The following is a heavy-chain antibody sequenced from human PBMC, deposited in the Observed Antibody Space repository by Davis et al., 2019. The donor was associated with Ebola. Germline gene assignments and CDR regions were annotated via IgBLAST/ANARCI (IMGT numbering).Heavy chain of an antibody. CDR1: GYSFNTHW. V-gene: IGHV1-18*01. CDR2: ISAYNGNT. D-gene: IGHD2-2*01. J-gene: IGHJ6*02. CDR3: ASGHCSSTSCYHYYYGMDV. Sequence: GESLKISCKASGYSFNTHWIGWVRQAPGQGLEWMGWISAYNGNTNYAQKFQGRVTMTTDTSTSIVYMELRSLRSDDTAVYYCASGHCSSTSCYHYYYGMDVWGQGTTVTVSS.